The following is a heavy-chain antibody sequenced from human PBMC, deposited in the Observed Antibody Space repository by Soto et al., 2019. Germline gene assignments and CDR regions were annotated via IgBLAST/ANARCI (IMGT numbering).Heavy chain of an antibody. D-gene: IGHD3-16*01. CDR3: ARDPLAPPLGGAFDI. Sequence: ASAKASCKASGGTFSSYAISWARQAPGQGLEWMGGIIPIFGTANYAQKFQGRVTITADESTSTAYMELSSLRSEDTAVYYCARDPLAPPLGGAFDIWGQGTMVTVSS. CDR1: GGTFSSYA. V-gene: IGHV1-69*13. J-gene: IGHJ3*02. CDR2: IIPIFGTA.